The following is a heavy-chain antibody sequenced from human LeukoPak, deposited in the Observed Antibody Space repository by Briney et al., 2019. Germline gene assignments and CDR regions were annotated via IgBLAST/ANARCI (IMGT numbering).Heavy chain of an antibody. CDR3: ARGGLYYDFWSGYYLYDAFDI. D-gene: IGHD3-3*01. Sequence: SETLSLTCTVSGGSISSYYWSWIRQPPGKGLEWIGYIYYSGSTNYNPSLKSRVTTSVDTSKNQFSLKLSSVTAADTAVYYCARGGLYYDFWSGYYLYDAFDIWGQGTMVTVSS. J-gene: IGHJ3*02. CDR2: IYYSGST. V-gene: IGHV4-59*01. CDR1: GGSISSYY.